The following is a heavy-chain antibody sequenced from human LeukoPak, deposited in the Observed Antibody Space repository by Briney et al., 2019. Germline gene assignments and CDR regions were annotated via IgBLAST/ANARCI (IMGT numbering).Heavy chain of an antibody. CDR2: IKQDGSEK. V-gene: IGHV3-7*01. CDR1: GFTLSSYW. J-gene: IGHJ3*02. CDR3: AIRLYCSGGSCYEGAFDI. D-gene: IGHD2-15*01. Sequence: PGGSLRLSCAASGFTLSSYWMSWVRQAPGKGLEWVANIKQDGSEKYYVDSVKGRFTISRDNAKNSLYLQMNSLRAEDTAVYYCAIRLYCSGGSCYEGAFDIWGQGTMVTVSS.